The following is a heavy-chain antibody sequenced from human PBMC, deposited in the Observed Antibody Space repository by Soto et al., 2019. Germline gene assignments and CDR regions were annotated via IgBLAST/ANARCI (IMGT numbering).Heavy chain of an antibody. CDR1: GFTFSSYS. D-gene: IGHD1-26*01. CDR3: ARDPSGSYGPNWFDP. V-gene: IGHV3-21*01. Sequence: GGSLRLSCAASGFTFSSYSMNWVRQAPGKGLEWVSSISSSSSYIYYADSVKGRFTISRDNAKNSLYLQMNSLRAEDTAVYYCARDPSGSYGPNWFDPWGQGTLVTVSS. J-gene: IGHJ5*02. CDR2: ISSSSSYI.